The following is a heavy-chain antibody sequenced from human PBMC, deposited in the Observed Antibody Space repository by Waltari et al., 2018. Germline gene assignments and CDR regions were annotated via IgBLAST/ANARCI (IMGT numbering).Heavy chain of an antibody. Sequence: QLQLQYSDPRLFKPSETLSLTCTVSGGSLSSSIYYWGCIRQPPWKGLEWIVSIYYSGSTYYKESLKSRFTISVDKSKNKFSLKLSSVTAEDTAVYYCARHSVCIAVAGDNWFDLWGQGTLVTVSS. CDR3: ARHSVCIAVAGDNWFDL. CDR2: IYYSGST. J-gene: IGHJ5*02. V-gene: IGHV4-39*07. D-gene: IGHD6-19*01. CDR1: GGSLSSSIYY.